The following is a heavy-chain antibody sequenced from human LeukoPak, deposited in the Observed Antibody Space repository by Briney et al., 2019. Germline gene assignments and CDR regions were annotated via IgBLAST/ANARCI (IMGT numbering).Heavy chain of an antibody. CDR1: GGSFSGHY. V-gene: IGHV4-34*01. CDR2: STHTGST. CDR3: ARGRTGAAALDF. J-gene: IGHJ4*02. D-gene: IGHD2-2*01. Sequence: SETLSLTCDVYGGSFSGHYWTWIRQAPGKGLEWIGESTHTGSTNYNPSLKSRVTISVDTSKNQFSLKLISVSAADTAVYHCARGRTGAAALDFWGPGTLVTVSS.